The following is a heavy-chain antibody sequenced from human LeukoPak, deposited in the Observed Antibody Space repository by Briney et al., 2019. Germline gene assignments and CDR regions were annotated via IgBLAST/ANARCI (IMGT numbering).Heavy chain of an antibody. CDR3: ARDLTSFDY. CDR2: ISYDGSNK. V-gene: IGHV3-30-3*01. CDR1: GFTFSSYA. Sequence: PGGSLRLSCAASGFTFSSYAMHWVRQAPGKGLEWVAVISYDGSNKYYADSVEGRFTISRDNSKNTLYLQMNSLRAEDTAVYYCARDLTSFDYWGQGTLVTVSS. J-gene: IGHJ4*02.